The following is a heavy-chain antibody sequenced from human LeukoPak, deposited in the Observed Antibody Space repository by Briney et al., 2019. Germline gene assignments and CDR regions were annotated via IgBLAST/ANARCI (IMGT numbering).Heavy chain of an antibody. J-gene: IGHJ4*02. D-gene: IGHD3-22*01. CDR3: ASHLNLYDSSGYYYVPPFDY. Sequence: ASVKVSSKPSGYTFTSSGISCARHAPGQGLEWMGWISAYNGNTNYAQKLQGRVTMTTDTSTSTAYMELRSLRSDDTAVYYCASHLNLYDSSGYYYVPPFDYWGQGTLVTVSS. CDR1: GYTFTSSG. CDR2: ISAYNGNT. V-gene: IGHV1-18*01.